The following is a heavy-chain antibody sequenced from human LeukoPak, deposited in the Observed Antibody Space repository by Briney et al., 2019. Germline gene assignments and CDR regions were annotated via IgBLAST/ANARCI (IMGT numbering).Heavy chain of an antibody. J-gene: IGHJ4*02. CDR1: GGSISSGSYY. CDR2: IYTSGST. V-gene: IGHV4-61*02. D-gene: IGHD1-26*01. CDR3: ARVLGATIGY. Sequence: PSETLSLTCTVSGGSISSGSYYWSWIRQPAGKGLEWIGRIYTSGSTNYNPSLKSRVTISVDTSKNQLSLKLSSVTAADTAVYYCARVLGATIGYWGQGTLVTVSS.